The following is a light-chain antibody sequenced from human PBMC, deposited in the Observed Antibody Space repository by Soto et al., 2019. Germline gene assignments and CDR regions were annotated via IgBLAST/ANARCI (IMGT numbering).Light chain of an antibody. J-gene: IGLJ1*01. CDR3: QSYDSSLSGYV. V-gene: IGLV1-40*01. CDR2: ENN. CDR1: RSNIGAGYE. Sequence: QSVLTQPPSVSEAPGQRGTISCTGSRSNIGAGYEAHWYQQVPGTAPKLLIYENNNRPSGVPDRFSGSKSGTSASLAITGLQAEDEAEYYCQSYDSSLSGYVFGTGTKVTVL.